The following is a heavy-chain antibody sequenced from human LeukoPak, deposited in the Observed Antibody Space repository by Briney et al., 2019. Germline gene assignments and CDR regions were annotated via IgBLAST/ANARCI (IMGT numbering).Heavy chain of an antibody. D-gene: IGHD1-26*01. Sequence: GRSLRLSCAASGFTFDDYAMHWVRQAPGKGLEWVSSIIWNSGTIGYADSVKGRFTISRDSTKNPLYLQMNSLRAEDTALYYCAKGIVGATGPFDYWGQGTLVTVSS. V-gene: IGHV3-9*01. CDR3: AKGIVGATGPFDY. CDR2: IIWNSGTI. J-gene: IGHJ4*02. CDR1: GFTFDDYA.